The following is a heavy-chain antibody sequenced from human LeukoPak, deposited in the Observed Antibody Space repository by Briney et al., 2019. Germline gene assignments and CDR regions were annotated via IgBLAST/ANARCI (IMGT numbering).Heavy chain of an antibody. CDR3: ARDGYSFGHDFDY. Sequence: TGGSLRLSCAASGFTFSSCWMHWVRHTPGKGLVWVSRIKGDGSSTSYADSVKGRFTISRDNAKNTLYLQMNSLRAEDTAVYYCARDGYSFGHDFDYWGQGTLVTVSS. CDR1: GFTFSSCW. V-gene: IGHV3-74*01. J-gene: IGHJ4*02. D-gene: IGHD5-18*01. CDR2: IKGDGSST.